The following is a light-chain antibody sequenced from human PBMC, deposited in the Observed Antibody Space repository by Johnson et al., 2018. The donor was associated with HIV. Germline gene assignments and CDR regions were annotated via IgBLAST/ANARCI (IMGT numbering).Light chain of an antibody. V-gene: IGLV1-51*01. Sequence: QSVLTQPPSVSAATGQKVSISCSGSSSYIGNNYVSSYQQLPGTAPKFLIYDNNKRPSGIPDRFSGSKSGTSATLGITGLQTGDEADYYCGLWDSSLSAYVFGTGTKVTVL. CDR1: SSYIGNNY. CDR3: GLWDSSLSAYV. J-gene: IGLJ1*01. CDR2: DNN.